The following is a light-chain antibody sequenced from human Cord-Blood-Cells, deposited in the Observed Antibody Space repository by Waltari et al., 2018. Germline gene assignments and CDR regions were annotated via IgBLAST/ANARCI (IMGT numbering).Light chain of an antibody. CDR1: QSLLHSDGKTY. CDR3: MQSIQLPIT. J-gene: IGKJ5*01. CDR2: GVS. V-gene: IGKV2D-29*02. Sequence: DIVMTQTPLSLSFTPGQPASISCKPSQSLLHSDGKTYLYWYRQKPGQSPQPLIYGVSTRFSGVPDRFIGSGSGTDFTLKISRVEAEYGGVYYCMQSIQLPITIGQGTRREIK.